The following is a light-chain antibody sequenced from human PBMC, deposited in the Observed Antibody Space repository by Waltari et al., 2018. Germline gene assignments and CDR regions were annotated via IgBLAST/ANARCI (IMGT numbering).Light chain of an antibody. CDR1: QSISRC. CDR2: AAS. CDR3: QQSYSTPHT. J-gene: IGKJ2*01. Sequence: DIQMTQSPSSLSAFVGDRISITCRASQSISRCLNWYQQKPGNAPKLLIFAASSLQSGVPSRFSGSGSGTDFTLTVYSLQPEDFATYYCQQSYSTPHTFGQGTKLEIK. V-gene: IGKV1-39*01.